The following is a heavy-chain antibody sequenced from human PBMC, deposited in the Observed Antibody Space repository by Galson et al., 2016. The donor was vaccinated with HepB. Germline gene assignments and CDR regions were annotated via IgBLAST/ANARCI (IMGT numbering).Heavy chain of an antibody. Sequence: SLRLSCAASGLNFNNYAMTWVRQAPGKGLEWVSPISGSGVSSYLADSVKGRFTISRDNTYNTLSLQMNNLRDEDTARYFCVYSAGWSPFRSWGQGTQVTVSS. CDR3: VYSAGWSPFRS. CDR2: ISGSGVSS. CDR1: GLNFNNYA. D-gene: IGHD6-19*01. J-gene: IGHJ5*02. V-gene: IGHV3-23*01.